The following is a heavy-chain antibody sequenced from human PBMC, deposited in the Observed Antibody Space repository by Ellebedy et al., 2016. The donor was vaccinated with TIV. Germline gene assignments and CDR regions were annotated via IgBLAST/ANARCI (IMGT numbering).Heavy chain of an antibody. CDR2: INAGNGNT. D-gene: IGHD6-19*01. V-gene: IGHV1-18*04. J-gene: IGHJ4*02. CDR1: GYTFTSYY. Sequence: ASVKVSXKASGYTFTSYYMHWVRQAPGQGLEWMGWINAGNGNTKYSQKLQGRVTMTTDTSTSTAYMELRSLRSDDTAVYYCARVSGIAVAGDFDYWGQGTLVTVSS. CDR3: ARVSGIAVAGDFDY.